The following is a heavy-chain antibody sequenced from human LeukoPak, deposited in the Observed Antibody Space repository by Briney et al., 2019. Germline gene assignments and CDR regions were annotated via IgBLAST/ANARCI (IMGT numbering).Heavy chain of an antibody. CDR1: GSPITSSF. CDR2: INIDGTGA. CDR3: LMYTNDGDGWN. D-gene: IGHD5-24*01. V-gene: IGHV3-74*03. J-gene: IGHJ4*02. Sequence: GGALGLSLAGSGSPITSSFMHWVRPPPGKGVGWPSRINIDGTGATYADSVRGRFTIFRDTARNMLYLQMNSLRAEDTAIYYCLMYTNDGDGWNWGQGALVTVSS.